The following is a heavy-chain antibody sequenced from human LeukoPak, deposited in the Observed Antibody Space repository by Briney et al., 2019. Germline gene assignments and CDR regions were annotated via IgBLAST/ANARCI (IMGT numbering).Heavy chain of an antibody. V-gene: IGHV3-21*04. J-gene: IGHJ4*02. Sequence: GGALRLSCAASGFTFISYNMNWVRQAPGKGLEWVSSISSSSSYIYYADSVKGRFTISRDNSKNTLYLQMNSLRAEDTAVYYCAKDPYYYGSGSYFDYWGQGTLVTVSS. CDR1: GFTFISYN. CDR2: ISSSSSYI. D-gene: IGHD3-10*01. CDR3: AKDPYYYGSGSYFDY.